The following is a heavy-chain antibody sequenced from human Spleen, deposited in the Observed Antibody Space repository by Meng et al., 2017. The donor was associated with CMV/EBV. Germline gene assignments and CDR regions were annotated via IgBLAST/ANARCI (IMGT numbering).Heavy chain of an antibody. J-gene: IGHJ4*02. CDR3: TRVYDSSGYYYLRRGFDS. CDR2: INHSGST. V-gene: IGHV4-34*01. CDR1: GSFSSYY. Sequence: GSFSSYYWPWIRQPPGKGLEWIGEINHSGSTNYIPSLKSRVTISVDASKNQFSLRLSSVTAADTAVYYCTRVYDSSGYYYLRRGFDSWGQGTLVTVSS. D-gene: IGHD3-22*01.